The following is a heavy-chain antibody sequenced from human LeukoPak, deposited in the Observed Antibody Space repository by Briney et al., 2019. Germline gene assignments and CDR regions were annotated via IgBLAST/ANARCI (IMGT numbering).Heavy chain of an antibody. CDR3: ARDESVCYDFGHYYMDV. J-gene: IGHJ6*03. Sequence: GSSVKVSCKASGGTLSSYAISWVRQAPGQGLEWMGRIIPIFGTANYAQKFQGRVTITTDESTSTAYMELSSLRSEDTAVYYCARDESVCYDFGHYYMDVWGKGTTVTVSS. D-gene: IGHD3-3*01. V-gene: IGHV1-69*05. CDR2: IIPIFGTA. CDR1: GGTLSSYA.